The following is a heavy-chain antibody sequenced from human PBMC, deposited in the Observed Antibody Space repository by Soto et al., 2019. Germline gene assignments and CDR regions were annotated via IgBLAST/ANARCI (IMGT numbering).Heavy chain of an antibody. CDR3: ARVAFGDLGH. J-gene: IGHJ4*02. CDR2: ISGDGSSI. V-gene: IGHV3-74*01. CDR1: GFTFSSYW. D-gene: IGHD3-10*01. Sequence: PGGSLRLSCAGSGFTFSSYWMHWVRQAPGKGLVWVSRISGDGSSISYADSVKGRFTISGDNAKNTVYLQMNSLGPEDTAVYYCARVAFGDLGHWGKGTLVTVPS.